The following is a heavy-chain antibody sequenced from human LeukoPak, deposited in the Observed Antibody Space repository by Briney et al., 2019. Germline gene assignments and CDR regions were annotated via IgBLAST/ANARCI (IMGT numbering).Heavy chain of an antibody. V-gene: IGHV3-48*01. J-gene: IGHJ4*02. CDR1: GFTFSSYS. CDR2: ISSSSSTI. Sequence: GGSLRLSCAASGFTFSSYSMNWVRQAPGKGLEWVSYISSSSSTIYYADSVKGRFTISRDNAKNSLYLQMNSLRAEDTAVYYCAKDPSNYYDSSGYYHPWASFDYWGQGTLVTVSS. CDR3: AKDPSNYYDSSGYYHPWASFDY. D-gene: IGHD3-22*01.